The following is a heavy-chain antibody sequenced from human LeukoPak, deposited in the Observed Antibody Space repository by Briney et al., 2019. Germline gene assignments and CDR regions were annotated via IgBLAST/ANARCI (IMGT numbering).Heavy chain of an antibody. V-gene: IGHV3-30*02. Sequence: GGSLRLSCVASGFTFRSYGMHWVRQAPGKGLEWVAFIRYDGNSGYYADSVKGRFTITRDNSKNTLYLQMNSLKAEDTAVYYCSSSGYDRDYYYYYMDVWGKGTTVTVSS. J-gene: IGHJ6*03. CDR2: IRYDGNSG. CDR1: GFTFRSYG. D-gene: IGHD5-12*01. CDR3: SSSGYDRDYYYYYMDV.